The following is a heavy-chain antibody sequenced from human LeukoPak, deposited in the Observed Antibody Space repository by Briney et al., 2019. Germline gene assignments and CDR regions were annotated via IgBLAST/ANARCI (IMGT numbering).Heavy chain of an antibody. CDR2: IYYSGST. V-gene: IGHV4-59*01. J-gene: IGHJ6*03. D-gene: IGHD2-15*01. CDR3: ARSVEGYCSGGSCYSYYYYMDV. Sequence: SETLSLTCTVSGGSISSYYWSWIRQPPGKGLEWIGYIYYSGSTNYNPSLKSRVIISVDTSKNQFSLKLSSVTAADTAVYYCARSVEGYCSGGSCYSYYYYMDVWGKGTTVTVSS. CDR1: GGSISSYY.